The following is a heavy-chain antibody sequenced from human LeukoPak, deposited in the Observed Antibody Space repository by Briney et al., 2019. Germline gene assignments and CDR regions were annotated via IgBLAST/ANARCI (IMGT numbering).Heavy chain of an antibody. J-gene: IGHJ4*02. Sequence: SETLSPTCTVSGYSISSGYYWGWISQPPGKGLEWIGEINHSGSTNYNPSLKSRVTISVDTSKNQFSLKLSSVTAADTAVYYCARGRRYCSGGSCSYDYWGQGTLVTVSS. V-gene: IGHV4-38-2*02. CDR2: INHSGST. CDR3: ARGRRYCSGGSCSYDY. D-gene: IGHD2-15*01. CDR1: GYSISSGYY.